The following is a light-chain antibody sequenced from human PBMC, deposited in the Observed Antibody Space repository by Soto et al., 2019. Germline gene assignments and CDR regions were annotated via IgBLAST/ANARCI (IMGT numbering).Light chain of an antibody. CDR3: QEYNNWPPEWS. CDR1: HSISTN. J-gene: IGKJ1*01. Sequence: EIVMTQSPATLSVSPGERATLSCRASHSISTNLAWYQQKPGQAPRLLISDASTRATGIPARFSGSGSETEFTLTISSLQSEDFAIYYCQEYNNWPPEWSFGQGPKVEI. CDR2: DAS. V-gene: IGKV3-15*01.